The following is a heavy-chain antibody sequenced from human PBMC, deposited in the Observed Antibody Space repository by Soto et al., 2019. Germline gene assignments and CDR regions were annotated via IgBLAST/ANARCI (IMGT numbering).Heavy chain of an antibody. CDR3: ARDYDFWTRPERFGY. Sequence: GASVKVSCKASGYTFTSYGISWVRQAPGQGLEWMGWISAYNGKTNYAQKLQGRVTMTTDTSTSTAYMELRSLRSDDTAVYYCARDYDFWTRPERFGYWGQGTLVTVSS. J-gene: IGHJ4*02. CDR1: GYTFTSYG. D-gene: IGHD3-3*01. CDR2: ISAYNGKT. V-gene: IGHV1-18*01.